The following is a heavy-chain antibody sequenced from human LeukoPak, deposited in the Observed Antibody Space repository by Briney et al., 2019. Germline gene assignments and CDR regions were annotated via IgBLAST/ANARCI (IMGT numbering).Heavy chain of an antibody. J-gene: IGHJ4*02. CDR2: ISSNGGST. V-gene: IGHV3-64*01. CDR1: GFTFSSYA. CDR3: ARGDYSSGWYGGLCFDY. Sequence: GGSLRLSCAASGFTFSSYAMHWVRQAPGKGLEYVSAISSNGGSTYYANSVKGRFTISRDNSKNTLYLQMGSLRAEDMAVYYCARGDYSSGWYGGLCFDYWGQRTLVTVSS. D-gene: IGHD6-19*01.